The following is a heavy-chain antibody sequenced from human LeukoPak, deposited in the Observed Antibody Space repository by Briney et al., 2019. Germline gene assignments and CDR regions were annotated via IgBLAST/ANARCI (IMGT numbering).Heavy chain of an antibody. CDR3: ARVGAAAGFFDGFDI. Sequence: ASVKVSCKASGYTFTGYYMHSVRQAPGQGLEWMGWINPNSGGTNYAQKFQGRVTMTRDTSISTAYMELSRLRSDDTAVYYCARVGAAAGFFDGFDIWGQGTMVTVSS. J-gene: IGHJ3*02. D-gene: IGHD6-13*01. V-gene: IGHV1-2*02. CDR2: INPNSGGT. CDR1: GYTFTGYY.